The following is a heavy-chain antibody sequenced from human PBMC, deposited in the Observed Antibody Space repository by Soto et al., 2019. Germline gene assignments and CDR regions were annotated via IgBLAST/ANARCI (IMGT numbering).Heavy chain of an antibody. J-gene: IGHJ2*01. CDR2: IYTSGST. CDR3: ARDRRVGGDSSGYYIWYFDL. V-gene: IGHV4-4*07. Sequence: ESLSLTCPVSGGSISSYYWSWIRQPSGKGLEWIGRIYTSGSTNYNPSLKSRVTMSVDTSKNQFSLKLSSVTAADTAVYYCARDRRVGGDSSGYYIWYFDLWGRGTLVTVSS. D-gene: IGHD3-22*01. CDR1: GGSISSYY.